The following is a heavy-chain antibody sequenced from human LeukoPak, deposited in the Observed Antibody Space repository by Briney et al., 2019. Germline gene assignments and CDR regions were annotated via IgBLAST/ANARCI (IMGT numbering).Heavy chain of an antibody. V-gene: IGHV1-69*11. J-gene: IGHJ4*02. CDR2: IIPILVTA. D-gene: IGHD2-15*01. Sequence: SVKVSCKASGGTFSSYAISWVRQAPGQGLEWMGRIIPILVTANYAQKFQGRVTIPTDESTSTAYMELSSLRSEDTDVYYCAMTMYCSGGSCXHPXFXXWGQXXLVT. CDR3: AMTMYCSGGSCXHPXFXX. CDR1: GGTFSSYA.